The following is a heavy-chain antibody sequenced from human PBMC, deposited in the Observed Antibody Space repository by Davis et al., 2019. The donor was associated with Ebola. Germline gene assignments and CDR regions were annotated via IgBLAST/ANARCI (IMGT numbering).Heavy chain of an antibody. CDR2: IYNDGTT. D-gene: IGHD4-23*01. CDR3: CRRPGPNATSVVTHGY. Sequence: GESLKISCAASGFTISTNYMSWFRQAPGKGLEWVSVIYNDGTTYYADSVKGRFSISRDNSKNTLYLQLNSLRAEDTAVYYCCRRPGPNATSVVTHGYWGRGTLVTVSS. V-gene: IGHV3-53*01. J-gene: IGHJ4*02. CDR1: GFTISTNY.